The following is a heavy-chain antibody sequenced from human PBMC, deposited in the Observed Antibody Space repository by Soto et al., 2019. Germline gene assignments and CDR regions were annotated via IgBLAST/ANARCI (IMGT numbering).Heavy chain of an antibody. Sequence: QVQLVESGGGVVQPGRTLRLSCAASGFTFSNYAMHWVRQTPGKGLEWVAVISSDGSNKIYADSVKGRFTISRDNSKNTLSLQISSVRPAVSAVYYCAEVDQTFGRGIVHYYGMAVLSLGSTVTVSS. CDR3: AEVDQTFGRGIVHYYGMAV. J-gene: IGHJ6*02. CDR1: GFTFSNYA. V-gene: IGHV3-30-3*01. CDR2: ISSDGSNK. D-gene: IGHD3-16*01.